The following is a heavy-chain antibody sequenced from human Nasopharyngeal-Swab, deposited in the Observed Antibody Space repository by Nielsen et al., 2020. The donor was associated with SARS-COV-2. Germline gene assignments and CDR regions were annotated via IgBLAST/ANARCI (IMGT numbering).Heavy chain of an antibody. J-gene: IGHJ4*02. V-gene: IGHV4-34*01. D-gene: IGHD3-22*01. CDR3: ARDYYYDSSVFDY. CDR1: GGSFSGYY. Sequence: GSLRPSCAVSGGSFSGYYWSWIRQPPGKGLEWIGEINHSGSTNYNPSLKSRVTISVDTSKNQFSLKLSSVTAADTAVYYCARDYYYDSSVFDYWGQGTLVTVSS. CDR2: INHSGST.